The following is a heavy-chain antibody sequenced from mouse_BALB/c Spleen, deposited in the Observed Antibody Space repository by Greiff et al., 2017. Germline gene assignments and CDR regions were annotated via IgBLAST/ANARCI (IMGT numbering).Heavy chain of an antibody. CDR1: GFNIKDTY. Sequence: VQLKESGAELVKPGASVKLSCTASGFNIKDTYMHWVKQRPEQGLEWIGRIDPANGNTKYDPKFQGKATITADTSSNTAYLQLSSLTSEDTAVYYCARPYGNYDWFAYWGQGTLVTVSA. V-gene: IGHV14-3*02. CDR3: ARPYGNYDWFAY. D-gene: IGHD2-1*01. CDR2: IDPANGNT. J-gene: IGHJ3*01.